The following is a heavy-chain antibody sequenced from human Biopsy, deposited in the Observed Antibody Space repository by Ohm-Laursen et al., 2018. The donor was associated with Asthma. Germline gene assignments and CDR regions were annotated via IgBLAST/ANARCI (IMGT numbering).Heavy chain of an antibody. D-gene: IGHD5-12*01. J-gene: IGHJ4*02. CDR1: GFTFSNAW. V-gene: IGHV3-48*01. CDR3: ARISGHRGY. CDR2: IRNSSSAI. Sequence: SLRLSCAASGFTFSNAWMNWVRQAPGMGLEWVSYIRNSSSAIYYADSVKGRFTISRDNAKNSLYLQMNSLRAEDTAVYYCARISGHRGYWGQGTLVTVSS.